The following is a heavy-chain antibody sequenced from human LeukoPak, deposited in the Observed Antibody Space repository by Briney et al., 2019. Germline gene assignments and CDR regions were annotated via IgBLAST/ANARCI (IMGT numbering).Heavy chain of an antibody. Sequence: GGSLRLSCAASGFTFSSYSMNWVRQAPGKGLEWVSSISSSSSYIYYADSVKGRFTISRDNDKNSLYLQMNSLRAEDTAVYYCARDEFDRYCSSTXCWGQGTLVTV. CDR3: ARDEFDRYCSSTXC. V-gene: IGHV3-21*01. D-gene: IGHD2-2*01. CDR1: GFTFSSYS. J-gene: IGHJ4*02. CDR2: ISSSSSYI.